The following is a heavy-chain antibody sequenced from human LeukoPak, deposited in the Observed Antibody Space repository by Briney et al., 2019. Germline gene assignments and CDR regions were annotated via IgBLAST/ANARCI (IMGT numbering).Heavy chain of an antibody. Sequence: GRSLRLSCAASGFTVSGNYMSWVRQAPGKGLEWVSVIYSGGSTYYADSVKGRFTISRDNSKNTLYLQMNSLRAEDTAVYYCARVKITWDYGDYYYYYYMDVWGKGTTVTVSS. CDR2: IYSGGST. J-gene: IGHJ6*03. D-gene: IGHD4-17*01. CDR3: ARVKITWDYGDYYYYYYMDV. V-gene: IGHV3-53*01. CDR1: GFTVSGNY.